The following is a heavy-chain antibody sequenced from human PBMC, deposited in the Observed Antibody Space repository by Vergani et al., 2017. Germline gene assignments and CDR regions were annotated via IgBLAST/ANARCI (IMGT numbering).Heavy chain of an antibody. Sequence: QVQLQESGPGLVKSSETLSLTCTVSGGSISSYYWSWIRQPAGKGLEWIGRIYTSGSTNYNPSLKSRVTMLVDTSKNQFSLKLSSVTAADTAVYYCAREASDFWSGYDMGNWFDPWGQGTLVTVSS. CDR1: GGSISSYY. V-gene: IGHV4-4*07. CDR3: AREASDFWSGYDMGNWFDP. CDR2: IYTSGST. D-gene: IGHD3-3*01. J-gene: IGHJ5*02.